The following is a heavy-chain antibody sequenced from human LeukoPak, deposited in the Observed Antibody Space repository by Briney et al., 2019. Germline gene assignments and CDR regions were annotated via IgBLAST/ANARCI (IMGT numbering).Heavy chain of an antibody. V-gene: IGHV4-4*07. Sequence: SETLSLTCTVSGDSISPYFWSWIRQPAGKGLEWIGRNYTSGSTNYNPSLKSRVTMSVDTSKNQFSLKLSSVTAADTAVYYCARGDNWNEPNFDYWGQGTLVTVSS. CDR3: ARGDNWNEPNFDY. D-gene: IGHD1-20*01. CDR1: GDSISPYF. J-gene: IGHJ4*02. CDR2: NYTSGST.